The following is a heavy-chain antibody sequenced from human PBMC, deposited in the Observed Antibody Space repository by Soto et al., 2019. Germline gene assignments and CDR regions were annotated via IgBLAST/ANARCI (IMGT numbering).Heavy chain of an antibody. V-gene: IGHV3-30-3*01. Sequence: QVQLVESGGGVVQPGRSLRLSCAASGFTFSRYAMHWVRQAPGKGLEWVAVISYDGSNKYYADSVKGRFTISRDNSKITLYLQVNSLRAEDTAGYYCARGVYYDTTGYEGTAFDIWGQGTMVIVSS. CDR3: ARGVYYDTTGYEGTAFDI. CDR1: GFTFSRYA. CDR2: ISYDGSNK. D-gene: IGHD3-22*01. J-gene: IGHJ3*02.